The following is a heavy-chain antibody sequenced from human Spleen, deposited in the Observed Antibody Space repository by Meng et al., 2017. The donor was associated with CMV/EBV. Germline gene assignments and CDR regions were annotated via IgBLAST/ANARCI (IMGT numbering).Heavy chain of an antibody. CDR1: GAYISSRSNN. Sequence: SGAYISSRSNNWGWIRQPPGKGLEYIGSIYYGGRTYYNPSLKSRVTISVDTSKNQLSLKLTSVTAADTAVYYCATWGYNFWSGYSDYWGQGTLVTVSS. D-gene: IGHD3-3*01. CDR2: IYYGGRT. CDR3: ATWGYNFWSGYSDY. J-gene: IGHJ4*02. V-gene: IGHV4-39*07.